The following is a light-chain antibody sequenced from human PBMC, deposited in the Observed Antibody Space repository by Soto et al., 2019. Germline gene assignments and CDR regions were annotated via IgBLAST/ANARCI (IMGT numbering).Light chain of an antibody. CDR2: GAS. Sequence: TQSPSSLSASVGDRFTISCRASQGIGNALAWYQQKPGQAPRLLIYGASSRATDIPDRFSGSGSGTDFTLTISRLEPEDFAVYYCHQYDDSPRTFGQGTKVDI. V-gene: IGKV3-20*01. CDR3: HQYDDSPRT. J-gene: IGKJ1*01. CDR1: QGIGNA.